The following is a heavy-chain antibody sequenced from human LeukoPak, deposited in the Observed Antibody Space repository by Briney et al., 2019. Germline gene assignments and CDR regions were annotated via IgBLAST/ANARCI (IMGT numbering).Heavy chain of an antibody. V-gene: IGHV3-30*03. D-gene: IGHD4-11*01. J-gene: IGHJ4*02. CDR2: ISFDGSGK. CDR1: GFSFSAYG. CDR3: ARDFNLGTTDSY. Sequence: GGSLRLSCAASGFSFSAYGMHWVRQAPGKGLEWVAVISFDGSGKYYADSVKGRFTFSRDDSKNTLDLQMNSLRAEDTAVYYCARDFNLGTTDSYWGQGTLVTVSS.